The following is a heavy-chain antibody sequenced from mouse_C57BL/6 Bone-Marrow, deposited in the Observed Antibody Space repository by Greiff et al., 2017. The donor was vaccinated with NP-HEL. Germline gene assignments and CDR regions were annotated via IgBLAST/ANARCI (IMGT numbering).Heavy chain of an antibody. D-gene: IGHD3-3*01. CDR3: ARRARGFAY. CDR1: GYSFTGYY. V-gene: IGHV1-42*01. J-gene: IGHJ3*01. CDR2: INPSTGGT. Sequence: DVKLVESGPELVKPGASVKISCKASGYSFTGYYMNWVKQSPEKSLEWIGEINPSTGGTTYNQKFKAKATLTVDKSSSTAYMQLKSLTSEDSAVYYCARRARGFAYWGQGTLVTVSA.